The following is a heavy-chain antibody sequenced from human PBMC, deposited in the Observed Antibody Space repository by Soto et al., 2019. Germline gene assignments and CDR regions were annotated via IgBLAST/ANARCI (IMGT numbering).Heavy chain of an antibody. Sequence: PGGSLRLSCAASGFSFSDYSMNWVRQAPGKGLEWVSFIDLSGTTTYYRDSVKGRFTISKDKSMNTLYLQMNSLRAEDTAVYYCARSGPYYDILTGYYGPSKYYYYGMDVWGQGTTVTVSS. CDR2: IDLSGTTT. CDR1: GFSFSDYS. V-gene: IGHV3-23*05. D-gene: IGHD3-9*01. CDR3: ARSGPYYDILTGYYGPSKYYYYGMDV. J-gene: IGHJ6*02.